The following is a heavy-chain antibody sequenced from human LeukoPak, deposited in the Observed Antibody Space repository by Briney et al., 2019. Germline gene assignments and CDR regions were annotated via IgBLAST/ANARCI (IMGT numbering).Heavy chain of an antibody. J-gene: IGHJ4*02. CDR1: GGTFSSYA. V-gene: IGHV3-23*01. CDR2: ISGSGGST. D-gene: IGHD3-10*01. Sequence: ASVKVSCKASGGTFSSYAMSWVRQAPGKGLEWVSAISGSGGSTYYADSVKGRFTISRDNSKNTLYLQMNSLRAEDTAVYYCAKDLGDLDYWGQGTLVTVSS. CDR3: AKDLGDLDY.